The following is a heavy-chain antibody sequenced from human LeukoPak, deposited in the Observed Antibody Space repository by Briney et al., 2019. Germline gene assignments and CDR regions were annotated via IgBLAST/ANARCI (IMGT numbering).Heavy chain of an antibody. CDR3: VRDSLFLGITTFDS. Sequence: GGSLRLSCAASRFTFSNYAMHWVRQAPGKGLEWVAVISYDGSDKFYADSVKGRLTISRDNSKDTMYLQMISLTAEDTAVYYCVRDSLFLGITTFDSWGQGTLVTVSS. V-gene: IGHV3-30*04. CDR2: ISYDGSDK. CDR1: RFTFSNYA. J-gene: IGHJ4*02. D-gene: IGHD2/OR15-2a*01.